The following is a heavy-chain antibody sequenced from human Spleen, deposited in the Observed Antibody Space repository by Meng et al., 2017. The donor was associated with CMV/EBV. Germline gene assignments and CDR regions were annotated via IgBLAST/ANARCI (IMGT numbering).Heavy chain of an antibody. Sequence: SETLSLTCAVYGGSFSGYYWSWIRQPPGKGLEWIGEINHSGSTNYNPSLKSRVTISVGTSKNQFSLKLSSVTAADTAVYYCARAYCSSTSCYFDYYGMDVWGQGTTVTVSS. V-gene: IGHV4-34*01. J-gene: IGHJ6*02. D-gene: IGHD2-2*01. CDR3: ARAYCSSTSCYFDYYGMDV. CDR1: GGSFSGYY. CDR2: INHSGST.